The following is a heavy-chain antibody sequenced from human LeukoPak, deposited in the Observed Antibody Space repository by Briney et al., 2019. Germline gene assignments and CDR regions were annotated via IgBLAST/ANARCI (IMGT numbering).Heavy chain of an antibody. CDR1: GYTFTGYY. Sequence: ASVKVSCKASGYTFTGYYLHWVRQAPGQGLEWMGWINPNSGGTKYAQEFQGRVTMTRDTSISTAYMELSGLRSDDTAVYYCARVLRASVWDNSGHPDYWGQGALVTVSS. V-gene: IGHV1-2*02. CDR2: INPNSGGT. J-gene: IGHJ4*02. CDR3: ARVLRASVWDNSGHPDY. D-gene: IGHD3-22*01.